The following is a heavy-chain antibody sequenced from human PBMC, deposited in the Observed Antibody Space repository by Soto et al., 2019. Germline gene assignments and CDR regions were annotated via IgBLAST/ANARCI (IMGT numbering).Heavy chain of an antibody. V-gene: IGHV3-15*01. CDR2: IKSISDGGTT. CDR3: TTDAAIV. CDR1: GFTFSNAW. Sequence: VGSLRLSCAASGFTFSNAWMSWVRQAPGKGLEWVGRIKSISDGGTTDYAAPVKGRFTISRDDSKNTLYLQMNSLKTEDTAVYFCTTDAAIVWGQGTLVTVSS. J-gene: IGHJ4*02. D-gene: IGHD1-26*01.